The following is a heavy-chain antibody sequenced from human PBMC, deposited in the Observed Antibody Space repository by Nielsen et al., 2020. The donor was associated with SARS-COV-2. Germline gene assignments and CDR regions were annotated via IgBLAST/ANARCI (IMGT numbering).Heavy chain of an antibody. D-gene: IGHD6-19*01. J-gene: IGHJ4*02. CDR3: VRGAVSGTSSLDQ. CDR1: GFTFSDSY. Sequence: GESLKISCAASGFTFSDSYMSWIRQAPGKGLEWISYISSSSSYTNYADSLKGRFTISRDNAKNSLYLQMNSLRAEDTAVYYCVRGAVSGTSSLDQWGQGTLVTVSS. V-gene: IGHV3-11*05. CDR2: ISSSSSYT.